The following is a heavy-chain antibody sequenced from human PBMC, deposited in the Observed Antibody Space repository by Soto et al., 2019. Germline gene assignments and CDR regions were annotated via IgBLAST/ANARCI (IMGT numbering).Heavy chain of an antibody. J-gene: IGHJ6*02. V-gene: IGHV3-30*18. D-gene: IGHD2-15*01. CDR1: GFTFSSYG. Sequence: QVQLVESGGGVVQPGRSLRLSCAASGFTFSSYGMHWVRQAPGKGLEWVAVISYDGSNKYYADSVKGRFTISRDNSKNTLYLQMNSLRAEDTAVYYCAKDFLDIVVVVAATPSYSMDVWGQGTTVTVSS. CDR3: AKDFLDIVVVVAATPSYSMDV. CDR2: ISYDGSNK.